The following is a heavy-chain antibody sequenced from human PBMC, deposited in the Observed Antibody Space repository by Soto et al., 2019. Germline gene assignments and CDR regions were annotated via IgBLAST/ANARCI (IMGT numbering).Heavy chain of an antibody. D-gene: IGHD2-15*01. CDR3: AREGPPDIAWFDP. CDR2: GSA. V-gene: IGHV1-69*01. Sequence: QVQLVQSGAEVKKPGSSVKVSCKASGGTFSIYTISWVRQAPGQGLEWMGGSANSAQKFQGRLTVTADESTRTVYLELSSLTSEDTAVYYCAREGPPDIAWFDPWGQGPLVSVSA. CDR1: GGTFSIYT. J-gene: IGHJ5*02.